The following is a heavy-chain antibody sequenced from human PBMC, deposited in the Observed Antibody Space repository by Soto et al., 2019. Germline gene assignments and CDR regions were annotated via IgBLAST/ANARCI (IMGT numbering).Heavy chain of an antibody. V-gene: IGHV3-33*01. Sequence: GGSLRLSCAASGFTFSSYGMHWVRQAPGKGLEWVAVIWYDGSNKYYADSVKGRFTISRDNSKNTLYLQMNSLRAEDTAVYYCARALYYDILTGYRYYYGMDVWGQGTTVTVSS. J-gene: IGHJ6*02. CDR3: ARALYYDILTGYRYYYGMDV. D-gene: IGHD3-9*01. CDR2: IWYDGSNK. CDR1: GFTFSSYG.